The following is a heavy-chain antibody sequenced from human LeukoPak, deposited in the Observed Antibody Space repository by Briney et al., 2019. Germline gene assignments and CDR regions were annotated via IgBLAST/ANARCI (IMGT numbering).Heavy chain of an antibody. D-gene: IGHD2-2*01. CDR2: ISWNSGSI. CDR1: GFTFDDYA. V-gene: IGHV3-9*01. Sequence: GGSLRLSCAASGFTFDDYAMHWVRQAPGKGLEWVSGISWNSGSIGYADSVKGRFTISRDNAKNSLYLQMNSLRAEDTALYYCAKDYCSSTSCCPRYYYYMDVWGKGTTVTVSS. CDR3: AKDYCSSTSCCPRYYYYMDV. J-gene: IGHJ6*03.